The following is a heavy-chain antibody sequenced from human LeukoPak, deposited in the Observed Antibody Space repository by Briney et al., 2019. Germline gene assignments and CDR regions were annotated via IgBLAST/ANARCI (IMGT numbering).Heavy chain of an antibody. D-gene: IGHD5-18*01. V-gene: IGHV4-34*01. CDR3: ARGLGTAMAVDY. CDR1: GGSFSGYY. Sequence: SETLSLTCAVYGGSFSGYYWSWIRQPPGKGLEWIGEINHSGSTNYNPSLKSRVTISVDTSKNQFSLKLSSVTAAGTAVYYCARGLGTAMAVDYWGQGTLVTVSS. J-gene: IGHJ4*02. CDR2: INHSGST.